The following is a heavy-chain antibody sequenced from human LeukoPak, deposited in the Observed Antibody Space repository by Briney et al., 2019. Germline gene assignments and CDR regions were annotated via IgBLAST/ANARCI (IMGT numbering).Heavy chain of an antibody. CDR2: IKQDGSEK. Sequence: PGGSLRLSCVASGFSFTNYAMSWVRQAPGKGLEWVANIKQDGSEKYYVDSVKGRFTISRDNAKNSLYLQMNSLRAEDTAVYYCAREGMYRDIVVVVAALGAFDIWGRGTMVTVSS. CDR3: AREGMYRDIVVVVAALGAFDI. V-gene: IGHV3-7*01. J-gene: IGHJ3*02. CDR1: GFSFTNYA. D-gene: IGHD2-15*01.